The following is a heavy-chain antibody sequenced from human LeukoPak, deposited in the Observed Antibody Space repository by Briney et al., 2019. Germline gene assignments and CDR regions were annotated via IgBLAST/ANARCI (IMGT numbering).Heavy chain of an antibody. CDR2: IGLRGSTI. D-gene: IGHD3-10*01. CDR1: GFTFSDHH. J-gene: IGHJ4*02. CDR3: ARDHVVPGLVFDH. Sequence: GGSLRLSCTSSGFTFSDHHMSWIRQAPGKGLEWVSKIGLRGSTIEYAESVKGRFTISRDDAKNSLYLQMSGLRAEDTAIYYYARDHVVPGLVFDHWGQGTLVSVSS. V-gene: IGHV3-11*04.